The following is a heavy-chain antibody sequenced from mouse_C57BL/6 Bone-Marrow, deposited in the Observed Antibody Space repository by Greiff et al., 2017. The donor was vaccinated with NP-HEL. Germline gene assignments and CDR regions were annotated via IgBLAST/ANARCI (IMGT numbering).Heavy chain of an antibody. CDR2: ISGGGGNT. J-gene: IGHJ1*03. Sequence: EVKLMESGGGLVKPGGSLKLSCAASGFTFSSYTMSWVRQTPEQRLEWVATISGGGGNTYYPDSVKGRFTISRDNAKNTLYLQMSSLRSEDTALYYCARQDYYGSSRRYFDVWGTGTTVTVSS. CDR3: ARQDYYGSSRRYFDV. D-gene: IGHD1-1*01. CDR1: GFTFSSYT. V-gene: IGHV5-9*01.